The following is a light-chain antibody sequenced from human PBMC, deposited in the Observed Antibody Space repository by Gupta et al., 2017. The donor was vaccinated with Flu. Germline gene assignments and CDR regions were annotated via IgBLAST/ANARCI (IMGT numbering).Light chain of an antibody. J-gene: IGKJ2*01. CDR2: WAS. V-gene: IGKV4-1*01. CDR1: QSVLYSSNNKNY. Sequence: DIVMTQSPDSLAVSLCERATINCKSSQSVLYSSNNKNYLAWYQQKPGQPPKLLIYWASTRESGVPDRFSGSGSGTDFTLTISSLQAEDMAVYYCQQYYSTLYTFGQGTKLEIK. CDR3: QQYYSTLYT.